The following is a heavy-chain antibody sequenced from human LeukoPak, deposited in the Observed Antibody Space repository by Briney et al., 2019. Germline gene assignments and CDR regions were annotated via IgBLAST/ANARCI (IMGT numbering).Heavy chain of an antibody. D-gene: IGHD1-14*01. Sequence: PGGSLRLSCAASGFPFSTYWMSWVRQAPGKGLEWVANIKEDGSEKYYVDSLKGRFTISRDNVKNSLYLQINSLRAEDTAVYYCGRDSFETDIDYWGQGTLVTVSS. CDR3: GRDSFETDIDY. CDR2: IKEDGSEK. CDR1: GFPFSTYW. J-gene: IGHJ4*02. V-gene: IGHV3-7*01.